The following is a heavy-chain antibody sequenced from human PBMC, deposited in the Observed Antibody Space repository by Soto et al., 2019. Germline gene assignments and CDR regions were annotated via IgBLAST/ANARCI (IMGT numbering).Heavy chain of an antibody. CDR1: GFTFSSYA. D-gene: IGHD3-10*01. V-gene: IGHV3-23*01. J-gene: IGHJ3*02. CDR2: ISGGGGST. CDR3: AKDLLLWGDTDAFDI. Sequence: EVQLLESGGGLVQPGGSLRLSCAASGFTFSSYAMSWVRQAPGKGLEWVSAISGGGGSTYYADSVKGRFTISRDNCKNTLYLQMNNLRAEDTAVYYCAKDLLLWGDTDAFDIWGQGTMVTVSS.